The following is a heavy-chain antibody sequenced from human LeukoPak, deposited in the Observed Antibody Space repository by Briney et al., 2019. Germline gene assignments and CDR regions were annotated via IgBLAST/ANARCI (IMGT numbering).Heavy chain of an antibody. Sequence: PSETLSLTCTVSGGSISNNYWSWIRQPPGKGLEWIGYIYYSGSTNYNPSLKSRVTISIDTSNNQFSLKLTSVTAADTAVYYCARLYRDAFDIWGQGTMVTVSS. CDR2: IYYSGST. CDR3: ARLYRDAFDI. CDR1: GGSISNNY. V-gene: IGHV4-59*01. D-gene: IGHD3-16*02. J-gene: IGHJ3*02.